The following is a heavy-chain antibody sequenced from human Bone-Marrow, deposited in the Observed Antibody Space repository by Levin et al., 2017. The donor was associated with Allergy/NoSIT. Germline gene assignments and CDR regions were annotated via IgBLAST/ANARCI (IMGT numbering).Heavy chain of an antibody. CDR2: INAGNGNT. CDR1: GYTFTSYA. Sequence: KLGESLKISCKASGYTFTSYAMHWVRQAPGQRLEWMGWINAGNGNTKYSQKFQGRVTITRDTSASTAYMELSSLRSEDTAVYYCARDPSITIFGVVIRAFDYWGQGTLVTVSS. D-gene: IGHD3-3*01. V-gene: IGHV1-3*01. J-gene: IGHJ4*02. CDR3: ARDPSITIFGVVIRAFDY.